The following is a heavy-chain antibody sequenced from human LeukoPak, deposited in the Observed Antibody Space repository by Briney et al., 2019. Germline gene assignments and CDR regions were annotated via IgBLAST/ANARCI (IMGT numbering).Heavy chain of an antibody. V-gene: IGHV3-66*02. D-gene: IGHD2-15*01. Sequence: GGSLRLSCAASGFTFSSYAMSWVRQAPGKGLEWVSVIYSGGSTYYADSVKGRFTISRDNSKNTLYLQMNSLRAEDTAVYYCARGGPEKYYFDYWGQGTLVTVSS. CDR3: ARGGPEKYYFDY. CDR1: GFTFSSYA. CDR2: IYSGGST. J-gene: IGHJ4*02.